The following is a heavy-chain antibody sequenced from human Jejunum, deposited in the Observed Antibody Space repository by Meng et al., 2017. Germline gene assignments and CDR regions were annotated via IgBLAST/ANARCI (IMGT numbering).Heavy chain of an antibody. J-gene: IGHJ5*01. CDR3: ANRAWLES. CDR1: GFTFSSYT. Sequence: GRLVESGGGVVQPGRSLGLSCAVSGFTFSSYTMHWVRQAPGKGLEWVSVILDRDGITSYADSVKGRFTISRDNSKNTLYLQMSSLRVDDTAVYHCANRAWLESWGQGTLVTVSS. D-gene: IGHD3-10*01. CDR2: ILDRDGIT. V-gene: IGHV3-23*04.